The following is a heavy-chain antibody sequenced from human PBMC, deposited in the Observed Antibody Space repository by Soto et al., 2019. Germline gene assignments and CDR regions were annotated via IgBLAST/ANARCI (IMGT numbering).Heavy chain of an antibody. CDR3: VASEFLSFGP. J-gene: IGHJ5*02. CDR1: GGSISSGGYS. D-gene: IGHD3-3*01. V-gene: IGHV4-30-2*01. CDR2: IYHSGSP. Sequence: PSETLSLTCAVSGGSISSGGYSWSWIRQPPGKGLEWIGYIYHSGSPYYNPSLKSRVTISVDRSKNQFSLKLTSVTAADTAVYYCVASEFLSFGPWGQGTLVTVSS.